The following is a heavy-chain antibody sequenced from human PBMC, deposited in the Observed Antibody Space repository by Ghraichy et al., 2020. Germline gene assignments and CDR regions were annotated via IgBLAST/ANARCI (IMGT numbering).Heavy chain of an antibody. CDR1: GFTFNTHG. CDR2: ISYDGSNK. J-gene: IGHJ4*02. CDR3: AKDSALHRIHYYDSSDNGAFDY. Sequence: GGSLRLSCAASGFTFNTHGMHWVRQAPGKGLEWVAGISYDGSNKYYVDSLKGRFTISRDNSKTTLYLQMNSLRAEDTAVYYCAKDSALHRIHYYDSSDNGAFDYWGQGTLVTVSS. D-gene: IGHD3-22*01. V-gene: IGHV3-30*18.